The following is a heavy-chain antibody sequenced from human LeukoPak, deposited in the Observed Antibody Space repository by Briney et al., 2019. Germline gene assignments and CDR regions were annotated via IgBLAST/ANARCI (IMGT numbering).Heavy chain of an antibody. V-gene: IGHV1-2*02. CDR2: INPNSGGT. Sequence: ASVKVSCKTSGYSFTGYYMRWVRQAPGQGLEWMGWINPNSGGTNYAQKFQGRVTMTRDTSISTVYMELNRLRSDDTAVYYCARGLVRSQLDWFDPWGQGTLVTVSS. CDR1: GYSFTGYY. J-gene: IGHJ5*02. D-gene: IGHD6-13*01. CDR3: ARGLVRSQLDWFDP.